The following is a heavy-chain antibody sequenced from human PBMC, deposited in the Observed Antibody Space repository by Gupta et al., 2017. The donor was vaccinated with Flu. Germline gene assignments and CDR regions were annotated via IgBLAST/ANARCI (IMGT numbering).Heavy chain of an antibody. V-gene: IGHV4-34*01. CDR2: INHSGST. CDR1: GGSFSGYY. CDR3: ARRSKWVYYYYYGMDV. D-gene: IGHD2-8*01. Sequence: QVQLQQWGAGLLKPSETLSLTCAVYGGSFSGYYWSWIRQPPGKGLEWIGEINHSGSTNYNPSLKSRVTISVDTSKNQFSLKLSSVTAADTAVYYCARRSKWVYYYYYGMDVWGQGTTVTVSS. J-gene: IGHJ6*02.